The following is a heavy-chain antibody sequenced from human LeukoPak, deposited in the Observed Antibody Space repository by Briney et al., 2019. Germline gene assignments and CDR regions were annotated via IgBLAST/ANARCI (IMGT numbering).Heavy chain of an antibody. CDR1: GFTFSSYW. J-gene: IGHJ4*02. V-gene: IGHV3-7*03. D-gene: IGHD6-13*01. CDR2: INQDGTEK. CDR3: ARGPPIAAAGTW. Sequence: GGSLRLSCAASGFTFSSYWMSWVRQAPGEGLEWVAKINQDGTEKAYVDSVRGRFTISRDHAKNSLFLQMNSLRAEDTAVYYCARGPPIAAAGTWWGQGPPVTVSS.